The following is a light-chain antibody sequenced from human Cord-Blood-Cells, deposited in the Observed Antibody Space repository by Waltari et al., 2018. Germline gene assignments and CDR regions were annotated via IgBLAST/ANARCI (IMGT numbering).Light chain of an antibody. CDR1: SSDVGGYNY. Sequence: PGQSVTISCTGTSSDVGGYNYVSWYQQHPGKAPKLMIHEVSKRPSGVPDRFSGSKSGNTASLTVSGLQAEDEADYYCSSYAGSNVVFGGGTKLTVL. CDR2: EVS. V-gene: IGLV2-8*01. J-gene: IGLJ2*01. CDR3: SSYAGSNVV.